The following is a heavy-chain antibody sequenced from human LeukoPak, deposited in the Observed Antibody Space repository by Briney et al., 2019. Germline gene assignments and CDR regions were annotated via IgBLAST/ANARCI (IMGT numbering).Heavy chain of an antibody. CDR3: ASWGEGALDN. D-gene: IGHD1-26*01. CDR1: GFTLSSYA. CDR2: ISDTGNT. V-gene: IGHV3-23*01. J-gene: IGHJ4*02. Sequence: GGSLRLSCAASGFTLSSYAMSWVRQAPGKGLEWVSAISDTGNTYHADSVKGRFTISRDNAKKSLYLQMNSLRVEDTGVYYCASWGEGALDNWGQGTLVTVSS.